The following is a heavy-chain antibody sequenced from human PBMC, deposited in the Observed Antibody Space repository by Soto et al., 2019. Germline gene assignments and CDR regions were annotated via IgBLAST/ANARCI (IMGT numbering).Heavy chain of an antibody. D-gene: IGHD3-22*01. Sequence: SVKVSCKASGGTFSNYGISWVRQAPGQGLEWMGGIIPIFGTANYAQKFQGRVTIIADESTSTAYMELSSLRSEDTAVYYCARDDSSGYLYGMDVWGQGATVTVSS. CDR2: IIPIFGTA. V-gene: IGHV1-69*13. CDR3: ARDDSSGYLYGMDV. CDR1: GGTFSNYG. J-gene: IGHJ6*02.